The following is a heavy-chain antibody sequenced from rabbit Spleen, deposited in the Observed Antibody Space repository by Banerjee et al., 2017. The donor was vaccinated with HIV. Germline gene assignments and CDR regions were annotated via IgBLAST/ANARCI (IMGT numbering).Heavy chain of an antibody. Sequence: QQLEESGGGLVKPGASLTLTCTASGFSFSSGDHMCWVRQAPGKGPEWIACIGGINGDTYYASWAKGRFTIAKTSSTTVTLRMTSLTAADRATYFCARDLLGVIGWNFYLWGQGTLVTVS. CDR3: ARDLLGVIGWNFYL. CDR1: GFSFSSGDH. V-gene: IGHV1S40*01. J-gene: IGHJ4*01. D-gene: IGHD1-1*01. CDR2: IGGINGDT.